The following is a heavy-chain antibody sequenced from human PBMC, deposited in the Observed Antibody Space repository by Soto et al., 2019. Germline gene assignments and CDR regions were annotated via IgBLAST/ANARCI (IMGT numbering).Heavy chain of an antibody. Sequence: SETLSLTCTVSGGSISSYYWSWIRQPPGKGLEWIGYIYYSGSTNYNPSLKSRVTISVDTSKNQFSLKLSSVTAADTAVYYCARQAAGYYDSSGSIDYWGQGTLVTVS. CDR2: IYYSGST. CDR3: ARQAAGYYDSSGSIDY. D-gene: IGHD3-22*01. J-gene: IGHJ4*02. CDR1: GGSISSYY. V-gene: IGHV4-59*01.